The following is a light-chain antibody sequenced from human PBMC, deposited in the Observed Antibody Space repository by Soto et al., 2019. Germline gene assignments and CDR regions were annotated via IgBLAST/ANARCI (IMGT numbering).Light chain of an antibody. V-gene: IGKV3-20*01. CDR2: GLH. CDR3: QQYGSSPTWT. CDR1: QSISSD. J-gene: IGKJ1*01. Sequence: TQAPSTLSASPGERATLSCRASQSISSDLAWYQEKPGQAPSLVVYGLHSGAPGMFASSRAGRACTLIISRLEPEDFAVYSCQQYGSSPTWTFGQGTIVDIK.